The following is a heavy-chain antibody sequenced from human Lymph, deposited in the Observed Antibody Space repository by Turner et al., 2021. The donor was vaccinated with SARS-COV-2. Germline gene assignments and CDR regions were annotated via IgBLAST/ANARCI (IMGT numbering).Heavy chain of an antibody. Sequence: QVQLVQSGAEVKKPGASVKVSCKASGYTFTGYYMHWVRQAPGQGLEWMGWINPNSGGTNYAQKFQGWVTMTRDTSISTAYMELSRLRSDDTAVYYCARGDNGKYYYYGMDVWGQGTTVTVSS. J-gene: IGHJ6*02. CDR1: GYTFTGYY. CDR3: ARGDNGKYYYYGMDV. V-gene: IGHV1-2*04. CDR2: INPNSGGT. D-gene: IGHD2-8*01.